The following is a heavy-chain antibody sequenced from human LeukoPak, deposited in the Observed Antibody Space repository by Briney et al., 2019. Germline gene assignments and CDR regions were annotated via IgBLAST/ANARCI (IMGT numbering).Heavy chain of an antibody. Sequence: SETLSLTCTVSGGSISSYYWSWIRQPPGKGLEWIGYIYYSGSTNYNPSLKSRVTISVDTSKNQFSLKLSSVTAADTAVYYCARFHDYVWGSYRRSFDYWGQGTLVTVSS. D-gene: IGHD3-16*02. CDR2: IYYSGST. CDR3: ARFHDYVWGSYRRSFDY. J-gene: IGHJ4*02. CDR1: GGSISSYY. V-gene: IGHV4-59*12.